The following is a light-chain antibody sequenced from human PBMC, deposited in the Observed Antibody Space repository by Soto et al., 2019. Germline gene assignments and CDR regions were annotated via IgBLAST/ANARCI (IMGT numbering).Light chain of an antibody. CDR1: KIGSKS. J-gene: IGLJ2*01. Sequence: SYELTQPPSVSVAPGQTARITCGGNKIGSKSVYWYQQKPGQAPVLVVYDDTDRPSGIPERFSGSNSGNTATLTISRVEAGDEADYYCQVWDSSSDHNVVFGGGTKLTVL. CDR2: DDT. V-gene: IGLV3-21*02. CDR3: QVWDSSSDHNVV.